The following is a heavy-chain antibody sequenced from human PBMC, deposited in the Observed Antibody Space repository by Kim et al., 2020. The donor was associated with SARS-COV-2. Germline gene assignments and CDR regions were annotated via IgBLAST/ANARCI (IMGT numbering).Heavy chain of an antibody. CDR1: GYMFTSYG. CDR3: ARGAYGDVSFDY. D-gene: IGHD4-17*01. V-gene: IGHV1-18*04. Sequence: ASVKVSCKACGYMFTSYGFSWVRQAPGQWLEWLGWISARDGNTKYGQKVQGRVIMTTDTSTNTAYMELWSLRSDDTAMYYCARGAYGDVSFDYWGQGTLV. CDR2: ISARDGNT. J-gene: IGHJ4*02.